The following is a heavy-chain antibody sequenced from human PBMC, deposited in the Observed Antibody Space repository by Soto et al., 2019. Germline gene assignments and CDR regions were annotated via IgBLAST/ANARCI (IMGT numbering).Heavy chain of an antibody. CDR3: ARHPRGYSGYDDRPYNYFDY. J-gene: IGHJ4*02. Sequence: PGESLKISCKGPGYSFTSYWIGWVRQMPGKGLEWMGIIYPGDSDTRYSPSFQGQVTISADKSISTAYLQWSSLKASDTALYYCARHPRGYSGYDDRPYNYFDYWGQGTLVTVSS. CDR1: GYSFTSYW. D-gene: IGHD5-12*01. CDR2: IYPGDSDT. V-gene: IGHV5-51*01.